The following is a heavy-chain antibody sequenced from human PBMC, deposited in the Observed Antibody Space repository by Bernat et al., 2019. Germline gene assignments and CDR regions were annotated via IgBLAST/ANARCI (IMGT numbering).Heavy chain of an antibody. Sequence: EVQLVESGGGLVQPGRSLRLSCAASGFTFDDYAMHWVRQAPGQGLEWVSGISWNSGSIGYADSVKGRFTISRDNAKNSLYLQMNSLRAEDTALYYCAKEAAAGTDHYYYYGMDVWGQGTTVTVSS. D-gene: IGHD6-13*01. J-gene: IGHJ6*02. CDR3: AKEAAAGTDHYYYYGMDV. CDR1: GFTFDDYA. CDR2: ISWNSGSI. V-gene: IGHV3-9*01.